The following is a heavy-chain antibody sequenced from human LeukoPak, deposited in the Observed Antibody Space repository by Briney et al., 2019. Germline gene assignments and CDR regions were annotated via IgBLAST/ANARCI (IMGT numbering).Heavy chain of an antibody. V-gene: IGHV3-21*01. CDR2: IGSSSSYI. Sequence: GGSLRLSCAASGFTFSSYSMNWVRQAPGKGLEWVSSIGSSSSYIYYADSVKGRFTISRDNAKNSLYLQMNSLRAEDTAVYYCARARSGWGYYYYMDVWGKGTTVTVSS. CDR3: ARARSGWGYYYYMDV. CDR1: GFTFSSYS. J-gene: IGHJ6*03. D-gene: IGHD6-19*01.